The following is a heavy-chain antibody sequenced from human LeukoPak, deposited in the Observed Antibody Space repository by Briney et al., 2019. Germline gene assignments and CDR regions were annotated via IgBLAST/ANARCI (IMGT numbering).Heavy chain of an antibody. CDR1: GFTVSSNY. CDR3: ARDAPTGGFDY. CDR2: IYSGGST. D-gene: IGHD3-16*01. Sequence: PGGSLRLSCAASGFTVSSNYMSWVRQAPGKGLEWVSVIYSGGSTYYADSVKGRFTITRDNSKNTLYLQMDSLRAEDTAVYYCARDAPTGGFDYWGQGTLVTVSS. V-gene: IGHV3-53*01. J-gene: IGHJ4*02.